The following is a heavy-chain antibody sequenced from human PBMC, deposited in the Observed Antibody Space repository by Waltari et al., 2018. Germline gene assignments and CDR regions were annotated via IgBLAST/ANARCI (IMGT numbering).Heavy chain of an antibody. V-gene: IGHV3-43*02. CDR1: GFTFDEYA. Sequence: EVQLVESGGGLVKPGGSLRLSCVASGFTFDEYAMNWVRQAPGHGLEWVSLMSWDGGNKYYADSVKVLFAISRDNAKNTLYLQMDRLRAEDTALFYCNIAAANLDYWGQVALVTVSS. CDR2: MSWDGGNK. D-gene: IGHD6-13*01. CDR3: NIAAANLDY. J-gene: IGHJ4*02.